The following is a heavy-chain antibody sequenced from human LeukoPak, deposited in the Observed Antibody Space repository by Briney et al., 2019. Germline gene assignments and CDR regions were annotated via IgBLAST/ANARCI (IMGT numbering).Heavy chain of an antibody. J-gene: IGHJ4*02. CDR2: IRYDGSNK. V-gene: IGHV3-30*02. Sequence: HPGGSLRLSCAASGFTFSNYGMHWVRQAPGKGLEWVAFIRYDGSNKYYADSVKGRFTISRDNSKNTLYLQMNSLRAEDTAVYYCAKEGLYCSSTSCYIDYWGQGTLVTVSS. CDR1: GFTFSNYG. D-gene: IGHD2-2*02. CDR3: AKEGLYCSSTSCYIDY.